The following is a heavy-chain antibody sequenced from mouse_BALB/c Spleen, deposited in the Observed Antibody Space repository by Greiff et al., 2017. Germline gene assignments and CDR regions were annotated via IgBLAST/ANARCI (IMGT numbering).Heavy chain of an antibody. CDR3: ARGGGTSSYYFDY. V-gene: IGHV1S126*01. CDR1: GYSFTSYW. D-gene: IGHD3-3*01. J-gene: IGHJ2*01. CDR2: IDPSDSET. Sequence: QVQLQQSGPQLVRPGASVKISCKASGYSFTSYWMHWVKQRPGQGLEWIGMIDPSDSETRLNQKFKDKATLTVDKSSSTAYMQLSSPTSEDSAVYYCARGGGTSSYYFDYWGQGTTLTVSS.